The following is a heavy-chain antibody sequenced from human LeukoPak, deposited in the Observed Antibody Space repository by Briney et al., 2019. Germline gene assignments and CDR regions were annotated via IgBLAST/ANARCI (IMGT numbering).Heavy chain of an antibody. CDR3: AWDSGAFEI. CDR1: GYTFTSYY. J-gene: IGHJ3*02. V-gene: IGHV1-18*01. CDR2: ISAYNGQT. Sequence: ASVKVSCKASGYTFTSYYISWMRQAPGQGLQWMGRISAYNGQTNYAQKVQGRVTMTTDTSTSTVYMELRSLRSEDTAVYYCAWDSGAFEIWGQGTMVTVSS.